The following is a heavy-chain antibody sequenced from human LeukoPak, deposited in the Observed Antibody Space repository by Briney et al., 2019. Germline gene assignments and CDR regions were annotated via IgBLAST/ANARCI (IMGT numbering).Heavy chain of an antibody. CDR3: ATALDAPAGPD. D-gene: IGHD6-13*01. Sequence: SETLSLTCTVSGGSISSYYWSWIRQPPGKGLEWIAYLFDSVNTKDNPSLQSRLTLSADTSKNQFSLRLSSVTAADTAVYYCATALDAPAGPDWGQGTLVTVSS. V-gene: IGHV4-59*01. J-gene: IGHJ4*02. CDR1: GGSISSYY. CDR2: LFDSVNT.